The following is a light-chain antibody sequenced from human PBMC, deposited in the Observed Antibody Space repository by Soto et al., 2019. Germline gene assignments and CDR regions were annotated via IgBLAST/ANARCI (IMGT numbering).Light chain of an antibody. CDR2: VTV. Sequence: EIVMTQSPATLSVSPGERATLSCRASQGIGGTLAWYQQKPGHSPRLLIYVTVIRATGVPARFSGSVSGTEFTLTITSLQSEDFAIYYCQHYTNWPLTFGGGTRVESK. V-gene: IGKV3-15*01. CDR1: QGIGGT. J-gene: IGKJ4*01. CDR3: QHYTNWPLT.